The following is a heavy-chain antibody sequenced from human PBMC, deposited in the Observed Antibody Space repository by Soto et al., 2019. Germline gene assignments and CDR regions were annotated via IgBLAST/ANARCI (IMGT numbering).Heavy chain of an antibody. D-gene: IGHD6-13*01. J-gene: IGHJ6*02. V-gene: IGHV1-69*06. CDR2: IVPLFRTT. Sequence: SVKVSCKTSGGTFSSYAISWVRQAPGQGLEWMGGIVPLFRTTNYAQKFQGRVTITADTSTYTVCMELSGLRSGDTAVYYCARGGYSSTWSNLLDRSGLDVWGQGTTVTVSS. CDR1: GGTFSSYA. CDR3: ARGGYSSTWSNLLDRSGLDV.